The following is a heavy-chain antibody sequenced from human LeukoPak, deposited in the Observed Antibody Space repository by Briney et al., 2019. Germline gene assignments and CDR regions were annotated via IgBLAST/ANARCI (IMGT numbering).Heavy chain of an antibody. Sequence: GGSLRLSCAASGFTFSSYAMSWVRQAPGKGLEWVSVISGSGGSTYYGDSVKGRFTISRDNSNNTPYLQMNSLRAEDTAVYYCTRSRRRELLGTYFDYWGQGTLVTVSS. D-gene: IGHD1-26*01. V-gene: IGHV3-23*01. CDR2: ISGSGGST. J-gene: IGHJ4*02. CDR3: TRSRRRELLGTYFDY. CDR1: GFTFSSYA.